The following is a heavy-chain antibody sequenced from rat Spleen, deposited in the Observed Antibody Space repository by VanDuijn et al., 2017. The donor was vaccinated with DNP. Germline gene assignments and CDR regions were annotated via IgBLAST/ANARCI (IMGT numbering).Heavy chain of an antibody. D-gene: IGHD5-1*01. CDR2: INMGSGGT. Sequence: QVQLQQSGAELAKPGSSVMISCRTSGYTFTTYYIGWIKQTTRQGLEFIGYINMGSGGTYYNEKFEGKASLTVGKSSSTAFMQLNSLTPDDSAVFYCTRGANWEGNWFAYWGQGTLVTVSS. J-gene: IGHJ3*01. CDR3: TRGANWEGNWFAY. CDR1: GYTFTTYY. V-gene: IGHV1-43*01.